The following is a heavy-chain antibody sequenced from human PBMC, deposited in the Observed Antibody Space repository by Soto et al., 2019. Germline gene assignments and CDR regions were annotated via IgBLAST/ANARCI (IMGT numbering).Heavy chain of an antibody. D-gene: IGHD5-18*01. CDR3: ARVRKTATGDY. V-gene: IGHV3-7*03. CDR1: GFTFSSYW. CDR2: IKQDGTEK. Sequence: GSLRLSCVVSGFTFSSYWMTWVRQVLGKGLEWVANIKQDGTEKYYVDSVRGRFTISRDNAKNSLYLQMNSLRAEDTAVYYCARVRKTATGDYWGQGTQVTVSS. J-gene: IGHJ4*02.